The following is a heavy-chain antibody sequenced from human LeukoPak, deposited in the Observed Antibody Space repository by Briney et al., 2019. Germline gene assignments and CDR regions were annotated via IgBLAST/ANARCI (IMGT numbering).Heavy chain of an antibody. CDR2: IYTSGST. Sequence: SETLSLTCTVSGGSISSYYWSWIRQPPGKELEWIGYIYTSGSTNYNPSLKSRVTISVDTSKNQFSLKLSSVTAADTAVYYCARRGSGYENRFYYYYMDVWGKGTTVTVSS. V-gene: IGHV4-4*09. J-gene: IGHJ6*03. CDR1: GGSISSYY. CDR3: ARRGSGYENRFYYYYMDV. D-gene: IGHD5-12*01.